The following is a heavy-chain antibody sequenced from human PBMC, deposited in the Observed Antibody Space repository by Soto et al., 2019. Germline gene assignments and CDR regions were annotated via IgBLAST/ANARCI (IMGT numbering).Heavy chain of an antibody. CDR2: INPNGGVT. CDR3: AGESGGATATLDYYYFYMDV. Sequence: QVQLVQSGAEVRKPGASVTVSCRSSGDSFNDYYIHWVRQAPGQGFEWMGWINPNGGVTKYAQKFQGWVSMNRDKSIRKVYMQLSRLRSDDTAVYYCAGESGGATATLDYYYFYMDVWGTGTTVTVSS. V-gene: IGHV1-2*04. CDR1: GDSFNDYY. D-gene: IGHD5-12*01. J-gene: IGHJ6*03.